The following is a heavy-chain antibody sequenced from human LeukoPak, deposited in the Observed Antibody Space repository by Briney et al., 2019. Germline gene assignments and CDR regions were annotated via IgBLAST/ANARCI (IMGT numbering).Heavy chain of an antibody. CDR1: GFTFSNAW. Sequence: PGGSLRLSCAASGFTFSNAWMSWVRQAPGKGLEWVGRIKSKTDGGTTDYAAPVKGRFTISRDDSKNTLYLQMSSLKTEDTAVYYCTTGDILTGYWLPFDYWGQGTLVTVSS. D-gene: IGHD3-9*01. CDR2: IKSKTDGGTT. V-gene: IGHV3-15*01. CDR3: TTGDILTGYWLPFDY. J-gene: IGHJ4*02.